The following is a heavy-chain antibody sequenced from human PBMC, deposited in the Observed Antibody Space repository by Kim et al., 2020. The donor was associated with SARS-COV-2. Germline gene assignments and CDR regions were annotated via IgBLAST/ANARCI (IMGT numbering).Heavy chain of an antibody. D-gene: IGHD6-13*01. CDR2: INHSGST. CDR1: GGSFSGYY. J-gene: IGHJ1*01. Sequence: SETLSLTCAVYGGSFSGYYWSWIRQPPGKGLEWIGEINHSGSTNYNPSLKSRVTISVDTSKNQFSLKLSSVTAADTAVYYCARGPIGYSSSWLKVRGYFQHWGQGTLVTVSS. CDR3: ARGPIGYSSSWLKVRGYFQH. V-gene: IGHV4-34*01.